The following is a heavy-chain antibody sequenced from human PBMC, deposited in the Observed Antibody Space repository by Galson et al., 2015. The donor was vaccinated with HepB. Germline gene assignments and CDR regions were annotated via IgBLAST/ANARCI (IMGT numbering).Heavy chain of an antibody. CDR3: ARDLAFWSPHY. CDR2: IYYSGST. J-gene: IGHJ4*02. CDR1: GGSISSSSYY. V-gene: IGHV4-39*02. Sequence: LSLTCTVSGGSISSSSYYWGWIRQPPGKGLEWIGSIYYSGSTYYNPSLKSRVTISVDTSKNQFSLKLSSVTAADTAVYYCARDLAFWSPHYGGQGTLVTVSS. D-gene: IGHD2/OR15-2a*01.